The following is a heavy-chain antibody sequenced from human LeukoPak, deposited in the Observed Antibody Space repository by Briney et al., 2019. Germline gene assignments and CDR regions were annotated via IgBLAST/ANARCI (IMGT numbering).Heavy chain of an antibody. CDR1: GGSFSGYY. Sequence: SETLSLTCAVYGGSFSGYYWSWIRQPPGKGLEWIGEINHSGSTNYNPSLKSRVTISVDTSKNQFSLKLSSVTAADTAVHYCARGLSIAAAGTYYFDYWGQGTLVTVSS. CDR2: INHSGST. D-gene: IGHD6-13*01. V-gene: IGHV4-34*01. CDR3: ARGLSIAAAGTYYFDY. J-gene: IGHJ4*02.